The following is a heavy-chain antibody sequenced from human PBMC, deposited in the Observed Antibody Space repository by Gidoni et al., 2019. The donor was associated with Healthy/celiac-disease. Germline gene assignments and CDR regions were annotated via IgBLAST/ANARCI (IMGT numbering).Heavy chain of an antibody. Sequence: QVQLQQWGAGLLKPSETLSLTCAVYGGSFSGYYWSWIRQPPGKGLEWIGEINHSGSTNYNPSLKSRVTISVDTSKNQFSLKLSSVTAADTAVYYCARGRTHRTKYQLPVTGYYMDVWGKGTTVTVSS. J-gene: IGHJ6*03. CDR2: INHSGST. V-gene: IGHV4-34*01. CDR3: ARGRTHRTKYQLPVTGYYMDV. D-gene: IGHD2-2*01. CDR1: GGSFSGYY.